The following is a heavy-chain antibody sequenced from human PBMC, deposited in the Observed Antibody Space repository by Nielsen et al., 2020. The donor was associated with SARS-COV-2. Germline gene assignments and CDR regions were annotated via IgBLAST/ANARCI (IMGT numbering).Heavy chain of an antibody. CDR2: TSASGAST. CDR1: GFTFNIYA. V-gene: IGHV3-23*01. J-gene: IGHJ3*02. D-gene: IGHD3-10*01. Sequence: GGSLRLSCAASGFTFNIYAMAWVRRAPGRGLEWVSGTSASGASTYYADSVKSRFSISRDNSRNTLYLQMNSLRVEDTAIYFCAKDDVVRGDAYDIWGQGTVVTVSS. CDR3: AKDDVVRGDAYDI.